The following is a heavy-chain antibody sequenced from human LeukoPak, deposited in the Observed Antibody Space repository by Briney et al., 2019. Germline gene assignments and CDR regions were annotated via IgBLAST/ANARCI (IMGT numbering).Heavy chain of an antibody. Sequence: SETLSLTCAVYGGSFSGYYWSWIRQPPGKGLEWIGEINHSGSTNYNPSLKSRVTISVDTSKNQFSLKLSSVTAADMAVYYCARDSWFGELLFDYWGQGTLVTVSS. J-gene: IGHJ4*02. CDR1: GGSFSGYY. V-gene: IGHV4-34*01. CDR3: ARDSWFGELLFDY. CDR2: INHSGST. D-gene: IGHD3-10*01.